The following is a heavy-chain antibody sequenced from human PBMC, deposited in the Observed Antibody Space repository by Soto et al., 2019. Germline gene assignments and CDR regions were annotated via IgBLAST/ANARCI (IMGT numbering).Heavy chain of an antibody. CDR2: ISYDGSDK. D-gene: IGHD1-26*01. CDR1: GFTFSDYY. CDR3: VGGQYYDY. Sequence: GGFLRLSCAASGFTFSDYYMHWVREGPDKGLEWVAIISYDGSDKYYADSVKGRFTISRDNSKNTLYLQMNSLRPEDTALYYCVGGQYYDYRGQGTLVTVSS. V-gene: IGHV3-30*03. J-gene: IGHJ4*02.